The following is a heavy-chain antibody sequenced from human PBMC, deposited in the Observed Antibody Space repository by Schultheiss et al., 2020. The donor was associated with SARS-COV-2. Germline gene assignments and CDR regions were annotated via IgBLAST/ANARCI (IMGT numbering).Heavy chain of an antibody. V-gene: IGHV4-59*12. CDR3: ARDHRLVRYYGMDV. CDR1: GGSISSYY. Sequence: SETLSLTCTVSGGSISSYYWSWIRQPPGKGLEWIGYIYYSGSTYYNPSLKSRVTISVDTSKNQFSLKLSSVTAADTAVYYCARDHRLVRYYGMDVWGQGTTVTVSS. D-gene: IGHD3-10*01. CDR2: IYYSGST. J-gene: IGHJ6*02.